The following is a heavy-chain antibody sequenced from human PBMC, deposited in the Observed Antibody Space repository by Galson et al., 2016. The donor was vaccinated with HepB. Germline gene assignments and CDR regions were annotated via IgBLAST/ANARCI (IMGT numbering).Heavy chain of an antibody. Sequence: ETLSLTCNVSGGSISSYYWSWVRQPPGKGLEFIGYIYYSGTTNYSPSLNSRVAISLDKSQNHFSLKLTSVTAADTGVDYCARGGIAEAGFHYWGQGTLVTVSS. CDR1: GGSISSYY. V-gene: IGHV4-59*01. D-gene: IGHD6-19*01. J-gene: IGHJ4*02. CDR2: IYYSGTT. CDR3: ARGGIAEAGFHY.